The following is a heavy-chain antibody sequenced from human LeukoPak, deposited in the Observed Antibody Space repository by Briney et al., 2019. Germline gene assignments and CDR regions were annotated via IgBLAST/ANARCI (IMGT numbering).Heavy chain of an antibody. Sequence: PSETLSLTCTVSGGSISSSGYYWGWIRQPPGKGLEWIGSIYDSGSTYYNPSLKSRVTISVDTSKNQFSLKLSSVTAADTAVYYCARPIAAAGTDNHWFDPWGQGTLVTVSS. J-gene: IGHJ5*02. CDR1: GGSISSSGYY. D-gene: IGHD6-13*01. CDR2: IYDSGST. V-gene: IGHV4-39*01. CDR3: ARPIAAAGTDNHWFDP.